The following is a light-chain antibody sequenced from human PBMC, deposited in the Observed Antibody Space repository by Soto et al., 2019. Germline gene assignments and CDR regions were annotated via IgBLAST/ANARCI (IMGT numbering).Light chain of an antibody. CDR1: QSISSY. Sequence: DIQMTPSPSSLSASVGARVTITCRASQSISSYLNWYQQKPGKAPKLLIYAASSLQSGVPSRFSGSGSGTDFTLTISSLQPEDFATYYCQQSYSTITVGQGTRLANK. V-gene: IGKV1-39*01. CDR3: QQSYSTIT. CDR2: AAS. J-gene: IGKJ5*01.